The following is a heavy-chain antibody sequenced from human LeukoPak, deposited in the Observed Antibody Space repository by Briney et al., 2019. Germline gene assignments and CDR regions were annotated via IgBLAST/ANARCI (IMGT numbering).Heavy chain of an antibody. Sequence: NPGGSLRLSCAASGFSFSDAWMSWVRQAPGKGLEWVGRIYSNFAGGTIDYAAPVKGRFTISRDDSKKTMYLQMNGLKAEDTGVCYCATVLTWEAQNDNWGQGTLVTVSS. V-gene: IGHV3-15*01. CDR2: IYSNFAGGTI. D-gene: IGHD1-26*01. CDR1: GFSFSDAW. J-gene: IGHJ4*02. CDR3: ATVLTWEAQNDN.